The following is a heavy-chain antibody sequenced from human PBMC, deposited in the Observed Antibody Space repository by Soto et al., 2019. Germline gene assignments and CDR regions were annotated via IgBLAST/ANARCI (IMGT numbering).Heavy chain of an antibody. V-gene: IGHV3-23*01. CDR1: GFTFSNYA. J-gene: IGHJ6*02. Sequence: EVQLLESGGGLVQPGGSLRLSCAASGFTFSNYAMSWVRQAPGKGLEWVSVISGSGDSTYYADSVRGRFTISRDNSNNTLYLQMNSLRAEDTAVYYCAKDGDGAAAGPTKFYGMDVWGQGTTVTVSS. CDR2: ISGSGDST. CDR3: AKDGDGAAAGPTKFYGMDV. D-gene: IGHD6-13*01.